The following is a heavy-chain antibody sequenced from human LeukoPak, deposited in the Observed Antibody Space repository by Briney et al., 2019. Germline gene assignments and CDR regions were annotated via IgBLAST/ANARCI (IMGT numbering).Heavy chain of an antibody. V-gene: IGHV4-34*01. Sequence: SETLSLTCAVYGVSFSGYYWSWVRQPPGKGLEWIGEINHSGSTNYNPSLKSRVTISVDTSKNQFSLKLSSVTAADTAVYYCARRGNLWARWGQGILVTVSS. CDR3: ARRGNLWAR. CDR2: INHSGST. D-gene: IGHD2/OR15-2a*01. J-gene: IGHJ4*02. CDR1: GVSFSGYY.